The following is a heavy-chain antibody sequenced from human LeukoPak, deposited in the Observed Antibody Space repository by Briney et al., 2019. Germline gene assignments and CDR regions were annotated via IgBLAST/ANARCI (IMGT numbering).Heavy chain of an antibody. CDR2: IYYSGST. V-gene: IGHV4-39*07. D-gene: IGHD6-13*01. CDR3: ASSSSWYLPTDY. CDR1: GGSISSSSYY. Sequence: SETLSLTCTVSGGSISSSSYYWGWIRQPPGKGLEWIGSIYYSGSTYYNPSLKSRVTISVDTSKNQFSLKLSSVTAADTAVYYCASSSSWYLPTDYWGQGTLVTVSS. J-gene: IGHJ4*02.